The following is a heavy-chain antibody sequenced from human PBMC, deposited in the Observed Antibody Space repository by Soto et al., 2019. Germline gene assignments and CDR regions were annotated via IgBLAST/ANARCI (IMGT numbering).Heavy chain of an antibody. V-gene: IGHV3-13*01. CDR3: ARGGEDYGEGWYFDL. D-gene: IGHD4-17*01. J-gene: IGHJ2*01. CDR2: IGTAGDT. CDR1: GFTFSSYD. Sequence: EVQLVESGGSLVQPGGSLRLSCAASGFTFSSYDMHWVRQATGKGLEWVSAIGTAGDTYYPGSVKGRFTISRENAKNSLYLQMNSLRAGDTAVYYCARGGEDYGEGWYFDLWGRGTLVTVSS.